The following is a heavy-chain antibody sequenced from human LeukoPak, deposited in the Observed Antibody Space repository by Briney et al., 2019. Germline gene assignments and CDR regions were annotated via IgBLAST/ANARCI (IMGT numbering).Heavy chain of an antibody. Sequence: GGSLRLSCAASGFTFSSYSMNWVRQAPGKGLEWVSSISSSSSYIYYADSVKGRFTISRDNAKNSLYLQMNSLRAEDTAVYDCARDPAHDSSGLGDYWGQGTLVTVSS. J-gene: IGHJ4*02. CDR1: GFTFSSYS. V-gene: IGHV3-21*01. CDR3: ARDPAHDSSGLGDY. D-gene: IGHD3-22*01. CDR2: ISSSSSYI.